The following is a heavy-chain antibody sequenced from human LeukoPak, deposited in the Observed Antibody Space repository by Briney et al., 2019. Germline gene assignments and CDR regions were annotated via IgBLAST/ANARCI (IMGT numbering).Heavy chain of an antibody. CDR2: ISGSGGGT. CDR1: GFTFSSYA. V-gene: IGHV3-23*01. J-gene: IGHJ4*02. CDR3: ARDLRKGQWELLRGAFDY. Sequence: PGGSLRLSCAASGFTFSSYAMSWVRQAPGKGLEWVSSISGSGGGTDYADSVKGRFSISRDNYKNTLYLQMNSLRAEDTAVYYCARDLRKGQWELLRGAFDYWGQGTLVTVSS. D-gene: IGHD1-26*01.